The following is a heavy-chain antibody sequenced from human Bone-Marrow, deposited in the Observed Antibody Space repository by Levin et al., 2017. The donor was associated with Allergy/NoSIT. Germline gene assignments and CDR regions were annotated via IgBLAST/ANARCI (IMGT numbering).Heavy chain of an antibody. Sequence: GGSLRLSCAASGFTFSTYAMSWVRQAPGKGPEWVSGISNSGAGTYFADSVKGRFTISRDNSKNTLYLQMNSLRAEDTAVYYCAKDRRFCGGDCYPWGNDYWGQGTLVTVSS. V-gene: IGHV3-23*01. CDR3: AKDRRFCGGDCYPWGNDY. CDR1: GFTFSTYA. J-gene: IGHJ4*02. CDR2: ISNSGAGT. D-gene: IGHD2-21*02.